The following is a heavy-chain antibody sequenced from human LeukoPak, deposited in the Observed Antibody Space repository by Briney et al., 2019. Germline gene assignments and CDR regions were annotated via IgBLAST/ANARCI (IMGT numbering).Heavy chain of an antibody. CDR1: GCSISTTGMC. J-gene: IGHJ4*02. Sequence: ESGPALVKPPQTLTLTCTLSGCSISTTGMCVSWIRQPPGKALEWLARIDWDDDKFYNTSLKTRLTISKDTSKNQVVLTMTTMDPVDIATYYCARIRANTYEYDSSFIDDWGQGILVTVSS. CDR2: IDWDDDK. D-gene: IGHD3-22*01. V-gene: IGHV2-70*17. CDR3: ARIRANTYEYDSSFIDD.